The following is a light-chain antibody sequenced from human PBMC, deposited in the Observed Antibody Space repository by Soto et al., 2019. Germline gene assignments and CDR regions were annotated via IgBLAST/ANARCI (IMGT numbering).Light chain of an antibody. V-gene: IGKV2-28*01. Sequence: GRPMSQIYLPVTPGEPASISCRSSQSLLHTNGYNYLDWYLQKPRQSPQVLVYLGSNRSSGVPDRFSGSGSGTDFTLKISRVEAEDVGLYYCMQTLHTPRPFGQGTIV. CDR2: LGS. CDR3: MQTLHTPRP. J-gene: IGKJ1*01. CDR1: QSLLHTNGYNY.